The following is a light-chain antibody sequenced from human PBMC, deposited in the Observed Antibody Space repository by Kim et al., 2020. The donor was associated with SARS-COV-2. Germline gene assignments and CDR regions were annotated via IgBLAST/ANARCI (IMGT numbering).Light chain of an antibody. CDR1: KLGDKY. CDR2: QHN. V-gene: IGLV3-1*01. J-gene: IGLJ2*01. CDR3: QAWDSSTMV. Sequence: SYELTQPPSVSVSPGQTAYITCSGDKLGDKYACWYQQKPGQSPVLVIYQHNKRPSGIPERFSGSNSGNTATLTISGTQAMDEADYYCQAWDSSTMVFGGGTQLTVL.